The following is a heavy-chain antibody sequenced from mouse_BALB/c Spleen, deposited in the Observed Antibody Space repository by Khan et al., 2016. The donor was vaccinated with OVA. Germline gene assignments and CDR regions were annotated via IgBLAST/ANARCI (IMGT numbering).Heavy chain of an antibody. CDR1: GYTFTDFN. V-gene: IGHV1S29*02. Sequence: VQLQQPGPELVKPGASVRISCKTSGYTFTDFNLDWVKQSHGKSLEWIGYIFPNTGGTGYNQKFKTKATLTVDSSSSTAYMELRSLTSDDSAVYYCARSGYGSFAYWGQGTLVTVSA. CDR2: IFPNTGGT. D-gene: IGHD1-2*01. CDR3: ARSGYGSFAY. J-gene: IGHJ3*01.